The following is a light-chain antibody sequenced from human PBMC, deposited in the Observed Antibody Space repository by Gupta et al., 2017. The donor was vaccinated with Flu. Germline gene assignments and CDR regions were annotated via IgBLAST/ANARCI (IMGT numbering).Light chain of an antibody. J-gene: IGLJ3*02. CDR2: KDS. V-gene: IGLV3-25*01. Sequence: GQTARITCSGDALPKQYAYWYQQKPGQAPVLVIYKDSERPSGIPERFSGSSSGTTVTLTISGVKAEEEADYYCQSADSSGTYWVFGGGTKLTVL. CDR1: ALPKQY. CDR3: QSADSSGTYWV.